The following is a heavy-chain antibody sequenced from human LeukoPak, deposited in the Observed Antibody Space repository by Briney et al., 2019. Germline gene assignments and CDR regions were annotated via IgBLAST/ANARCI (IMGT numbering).Heavy chain of an antibody. J-gene: IGHJ5*02. CDR3: AREDSLMRWFDP. D-gene: IGHD2-8*01. V-gene: IGHV1-18*01. CDR2: ISAYNGNT. CDR1: GYTFSDYG. Sequence: ASVKVSCKASGYTFSDYGITWVRQAPGQGLEWMGWISAYNGNTNYAQKLQGRVTMTTDTSTSTAYMELRSLRSDDTAVYYCAREDSLMRWFDPWGQGTLVTVSS.